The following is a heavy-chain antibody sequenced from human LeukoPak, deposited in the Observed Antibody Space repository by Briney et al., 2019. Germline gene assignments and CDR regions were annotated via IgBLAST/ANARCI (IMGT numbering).Heavy chain of an antibody. CDR1: GGSVSSGSYY. J-gene: IGHJ3*02. Sequence: SETLSLTCTVSGGSVSSGSYYWSWIRQPPGKGLEWIGYIYYGGSTNYNPSLKSRVTISVDTSKNHFSLNLNSVTAADTTVYYCARGRDGYKSAFDIWGQGTMVTVSS. D-gene: IGHD5-24*01. V-gene: IGHV4-61*03. CDR3: ARGRDGYKSAFDI. CDR2: IYYGGST.